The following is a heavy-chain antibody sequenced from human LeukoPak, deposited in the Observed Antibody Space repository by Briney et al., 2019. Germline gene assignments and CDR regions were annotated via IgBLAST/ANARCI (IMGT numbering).Heavy chain of an antibody. D-gene: IGHD2-15*01. V-gene: IGHV3-7*01. CDR2: TKVVGSDE. CDR3: AKVQYDVGSAGNYVGPLES. J-gene: IGHJ1*01. CDR1: GFTFSHHW. Sequence: PGGSLRLSCAASGFTFSHHWMTWVRHAPGKGLEWVASTKVVGSDEDYADSVRGRFTISRDNANNTLYLQMSSLRAEDTAVYYCAKVQYDVGSAGNYVGPLESWGQGTLVTVSS.